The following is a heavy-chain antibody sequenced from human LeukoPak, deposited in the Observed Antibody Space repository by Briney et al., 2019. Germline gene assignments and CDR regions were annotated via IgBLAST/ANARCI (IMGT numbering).Heavy chain of an antibody. CDR3: ARDQDYDGGAFDI. CDR1: GFTFSSYW. J-gene: IGHJ3*02. V-gene: IGHV3-7*04. CDR2: IKQDGSEK. Sequence: GGSLRLSCAAPGFTFSSYWMSWVRQAPGKGLEWVANIKQDGSEKYYVDSVKGRFTISRDNAKNSLYLQMNSLRAEDTAVYYCARDQDYDGGAFDIWGQGTMVTVSS. D-gene: IGHD3-16*01.